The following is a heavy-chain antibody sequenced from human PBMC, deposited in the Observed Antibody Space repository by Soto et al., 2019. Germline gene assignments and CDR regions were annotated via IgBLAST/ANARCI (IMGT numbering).Heavy chain of an antibody. V-gene: IGHV3-74*01. J-gene: IGHJ6*02. CDR1: GFTFSSYW. CDR2: INSDGSST. CDR3: AREELRFLDPGYGMDV. Sequence: QPGGSLRLSCAASGFTFSSYWMHWVRQAPGKGLVWVSRINSDGSSTSYADSVKGRFTISRDNAKNTLYLQMNSLRAEDTAVYYCAREELRFLDPGYGMDVWGQGTTVTVSS. D-gene: IGHD3-3*01.